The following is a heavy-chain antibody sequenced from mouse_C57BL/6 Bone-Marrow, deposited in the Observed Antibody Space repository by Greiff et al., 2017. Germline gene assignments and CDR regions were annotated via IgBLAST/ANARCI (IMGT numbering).Heavy chain of an antibody. V-gene: IGHV1-5*01. CDR2: IYPGNSDT. J-gene: IGHJ1*03. CDR1: GYTFTSYW. CDR3: TKVISYWYFDV. D-gene: IGHD2-13*01. Sequence: VQLQQSGTVLARPGASVKMSCKTSGYTFTSYWMHWVRQRPGQGLEWIGAIYPGNSDTSYNQKFKGKATLTAVTSARTAYMELSSLTNEDSAVYYCTKVISYWYFDVWGTGTTVTVSS.